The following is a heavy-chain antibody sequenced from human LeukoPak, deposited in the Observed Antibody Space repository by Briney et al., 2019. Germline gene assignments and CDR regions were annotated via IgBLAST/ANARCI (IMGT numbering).Heavy chain of an antibody. D-gene: IGHD5-12*01. CDR1: GFTFSSYA. CDR2: ISGSGGST. Sequence: PGGSLRLSCAASGFTFSSYAMSWVRQAPGKGLEWVSAISGSGGSTYYADSVKGRFTISRDNAKNSLYLQMNSLRAEDTAVYYCAREKMQWLQGIHAFDIWGQGTMVTVSS. J-gene: IGHJ3*02. V-gene: IGHV3-23*01. CDR3: AREKMQWLQGIHAFDI.